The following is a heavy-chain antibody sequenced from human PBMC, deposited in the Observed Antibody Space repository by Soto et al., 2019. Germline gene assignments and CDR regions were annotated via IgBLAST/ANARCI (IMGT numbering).Heavy chain of an antibody. V-gene: IGHV2-70*12. Sequence: SGPTLVNPTQTLTLTCTFSGFSLRTSGVGVGWIRQPPGRALEWLALIYWDDDKYYNTSLRTRLTISRDTSKNQVILTMTNMDPVDTATYYCARRAAYSSSYFFDYWGQGGLVTVSS. D-gene: IGHD6-6*01. J-gene: IGHJ4*02. CDR1: GFSLRTSGVG. CDR2: IYWDDDK. CDR3: ARRAAYSSSYFFDY.